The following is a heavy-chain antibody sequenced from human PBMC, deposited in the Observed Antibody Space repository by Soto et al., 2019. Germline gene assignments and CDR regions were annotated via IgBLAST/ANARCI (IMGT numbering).Heavy chain of an antibody. V-gene: IGHV3-23*01. CDR3: AKFQVYYDFWSGSTLTGFSPVDV. Sequence: GGSLRLSCAASGFTFSSYAMSWVRQAPGKGLEWVSANSGSGGSIYYADSVKGRFTISRDNSKNTFYLKINSLRAEDTAVYYCAKFQVYYDFWSGSTLTGFSPVDVWGKGTTVTVSS. CDR1: GFTFSSYA. D-gene: IGHD3-3*01. CDR2: NSGSGGSI. J-gene: IGHJ6*04.